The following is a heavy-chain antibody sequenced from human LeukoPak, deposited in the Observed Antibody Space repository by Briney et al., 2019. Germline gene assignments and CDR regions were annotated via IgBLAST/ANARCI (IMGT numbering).Heavy chain of an antibody. CDR1: GYSISSGYY. Sequence: SETLSLTCTVSGYSISSGYYWGWIRQPPGKGLEWIGSIYHSGSTYYNPSLKSRVTISVHTSKNQFSLKLSSVTAADTAVYYCARFDTSRIFDYWGQGTLVTVSS. J-gene: IGHJ4*02. D-gene: IGHD2-15*01. CDR3: ARFDTSRIFDY. CDR2: IYHSGST. V-gene: IGHV4-38-2*02.